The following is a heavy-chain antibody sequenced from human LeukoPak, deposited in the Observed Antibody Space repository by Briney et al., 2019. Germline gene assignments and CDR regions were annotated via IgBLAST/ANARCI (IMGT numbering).Heavy chain of an antibody. Sequence: GASVKVSCKASGYTFTSYGISWVRQAPGQGLEWMGWISAYNGNTNYAQKLQGRGTMTTDTSTSTAYRELRSLRSDDTAVNYCARRLYYYDSSGYYFDYWGQGTLVTVSS. J-gene: IGHJ4*02. V-gene: IGHV1-18*01. CDR1: GYTFTSYG. CDR2: ISAYNGNT. D-gene: IGHD3-22*01. CDR3: ARRLYYYDSSGYYFDY.